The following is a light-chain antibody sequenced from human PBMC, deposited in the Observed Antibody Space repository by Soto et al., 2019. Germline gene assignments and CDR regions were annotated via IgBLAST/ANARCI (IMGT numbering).Light chain of an antibody. J-gene: IGKJ1*01. V-gene: IGKV3-15*01. Sequence: EILMTQSPPTLYVSRGERATLSCRASQSVSIHLAWYQQKLGQAPRVLIYGASTRATGIPARFSGSGSGTEFTLTISSLQSEDFAVYYSQQYNNWPLTFGQGTQVEIK. CDR2: GAS. CDR1: QSVSIH. CDR3: QQYNNWPLT.